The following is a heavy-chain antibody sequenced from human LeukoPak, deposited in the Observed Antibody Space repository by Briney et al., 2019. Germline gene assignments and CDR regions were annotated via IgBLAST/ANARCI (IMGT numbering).Heavy chain of an antibody. V-gene: IGHV1-69*05. J-gene: IGHJ4*02. Sequence: GASVKVSCQASGGTFSSYAISWVRQAPGQGLEWMGGIIPIFGTANYAQKFQGRVTITTDESTSTAYMELSSLRSEDTAVYYCARLDFMNYYDSSGYYYWGQESLVTVSS. CDR3: ARLDFMNYYDSSGYYY. D-gene: IGHD3-22*01. CDR2: IIPIFGTA. CDR1: GGTFSSYA.